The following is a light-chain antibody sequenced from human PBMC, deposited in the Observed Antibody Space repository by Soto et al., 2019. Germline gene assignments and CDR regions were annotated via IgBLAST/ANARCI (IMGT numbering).Light chain of an antibody. CDR3: SSFAGTNSFV. CDR1: MRDVGAYNL. J-gene: IGLJ1*01. Sequence: QSVLTQPASVSGSAGQSITISCSGTMRDVGAYNLVSWYQQHPGTAPKLIIYEVTRRPSGVPDRIFGSKSYTTASLTVSGLQAEDEADYYSSSFAGTNSFVFGTGTKVTVL. CDR2: EVT. V-gene: IGLV2-8*01.